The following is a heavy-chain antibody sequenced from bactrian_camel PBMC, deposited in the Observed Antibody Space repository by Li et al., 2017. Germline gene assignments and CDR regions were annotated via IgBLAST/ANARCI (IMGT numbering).Heavy chain of an antibody. J-gene: IGHJ4*01. Sequence: QVQLVESGGGSVQAGGSLRLSCRAKGTIYHDACVGWLRQASGKEREGVAAIDKDGIASYIDSVKGRFTVSRDNAKNTLYLQMNSLKPEDTAMYYCAVVRTMDWACGFPLRSGRFGHWGQGTQVTVS. CDR1: GTIYHDAC. V-gene: IGHV3S53*01. D-gene: IGHD5*01. CDR3: AVVRTMDWACGFPLRSGRFGH. CDR2: IDKDGIA.